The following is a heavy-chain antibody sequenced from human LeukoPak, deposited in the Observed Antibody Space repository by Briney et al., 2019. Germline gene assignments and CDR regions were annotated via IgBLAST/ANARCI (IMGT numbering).Heavy chain of an antibody. J-gene: IGHJ4*02. CDR2: IYYSGAT. Sequence: PSETLSLTCTVSGGSISTYYWNWIRQPPGKGLEWIGYIYYSGATNYNPSLKSRVTISVDTSKNQFSLKLSSVAAADTAVYYCARGVYIAAAQYGFWGQGTLVTVSS. V-gene: IGHV4-59*01. CDR1: GGSISTYY. D-gene: IGHD6-13*01. CDR3: ARGVYIAAAQYGF.